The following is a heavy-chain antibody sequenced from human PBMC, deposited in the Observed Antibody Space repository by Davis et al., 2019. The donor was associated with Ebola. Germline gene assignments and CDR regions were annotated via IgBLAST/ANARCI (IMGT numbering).Heavy chain of an antibody. Sequence: LRLSCAVSGGSISSGGYSWSWIRQPPGKGLEWIGYIYHSGSTYYNPSLKSRVTISVDRSKNQFSLKLSSVTAADTAVYYCARLHYYDSSGYWDWGQGTLVTVSS. V-gene: IGHV4-30-2*01. CDR3: ARLHYYDSSGYWD. J-gene: IGHJ4*02. CDR2: IYHSGST. CDR1: GGSISSGGYS. D-gene: IGHD3-22*01.